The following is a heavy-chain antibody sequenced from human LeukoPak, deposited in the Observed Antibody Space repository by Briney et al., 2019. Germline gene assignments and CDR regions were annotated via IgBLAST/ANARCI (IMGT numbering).Heavy chain of an antibody. CDR1: GGTFSSYA. J-gene: IGHJ4*02. Sequence: SVKVSCKASGGTFSSYAISWVRQAPGQGLEWMGRIIPILGIANYAQKFQGRVTITADKSTSTAYMELSILRSEDTAVYYCVRDGTAVAGTGNHFDRWGQGTLVIVSS. CDR2: IIPILGIA. V-gene: IGHV1-69*04. D-gene: IGHD6-19*01. CDR3: VRDGTAVAGTGNHFDR.